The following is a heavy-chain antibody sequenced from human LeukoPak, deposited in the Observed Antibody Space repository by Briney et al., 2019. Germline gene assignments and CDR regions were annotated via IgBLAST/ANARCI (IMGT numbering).Heavy chain of an antibody. CDR2: ISYDGSNK. CDR1: GFTFSSYG. J-gene: IGHJ4*02. V-gene: IGHV3-30*03. CDR3: ARGSFSMVDY. Sequence: GGSLRLSCAASGFTFSSYGMHWVRQAPGKGLEWVAVISYDGSNKYYADSVKGRFTISRDNSKNTLYLQMNSLRAEDTAVYYCARGSFSMVDYWGQGTLVTVSS. D-gene: IGHD2/OR15-2a*01.